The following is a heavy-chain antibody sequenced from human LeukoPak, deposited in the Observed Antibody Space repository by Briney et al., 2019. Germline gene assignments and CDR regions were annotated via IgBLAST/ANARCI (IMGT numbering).Heavy chain of an antibody. CDR1: GFTFSIYS. J-gene: IGHJ4*02. V-gene: IGHV3-48*04. D-gene: IGHD4/OR15-4a*01. Sequence: PGGSLRLSCAASGFTFSIYSMNWVRQAPGKGLEWLSYINTGSSSIYYADSVKGRFTVSRDNAMNSLYLQRNSLRAEDTAVYYCATYGARGYWGQGTLVTVSS. CDR3: ATYGARGY. CDR2: INTGSSSI.